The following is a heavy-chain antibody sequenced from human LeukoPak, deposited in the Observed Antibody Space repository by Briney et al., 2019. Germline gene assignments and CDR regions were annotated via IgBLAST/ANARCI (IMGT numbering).Heavy chain of an antibody. Sequence: SETLSLTCAVSGGSISSSNWWSWVRQPPGKGLEWIGEIYHSGSTNYNPSLKSRVTISVDKSKNQFSLKLSSVTAADTAVYYCARATTTVVTRPLDYWGQGTLVTVSS. D-gene: IGHD4-23*01. V-gene: IGHV4-4*02. CDR3: ARATTTVVTRPLDY. CDR1: GGSISSSNW. J-gene: IGHJ4*02. CDR2: IYHSGST.